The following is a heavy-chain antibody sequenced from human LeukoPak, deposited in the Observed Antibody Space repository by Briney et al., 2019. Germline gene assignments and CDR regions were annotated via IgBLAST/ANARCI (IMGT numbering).Heavy chain of an antibody. J-gene: IGHJ5*02. D-gene: IGHD3-10*01. CDR1: HVAFSGYY. CDR2: INHSGST. CDR3: ARDHRVWYYGSGSYYKVNWFDP. Sequence: SETLSLTSGVYHVAFSGYYWSWIRQPPGKGLEWGVGINHSGSTNSNPSLKSRVTISVDTSKKQFSLKLTSVTAADTAIYYCARDHRVWYYGSGSYYKVNWFDPWGQGTLVTVSS. V-gene: IGHV4-34*01.